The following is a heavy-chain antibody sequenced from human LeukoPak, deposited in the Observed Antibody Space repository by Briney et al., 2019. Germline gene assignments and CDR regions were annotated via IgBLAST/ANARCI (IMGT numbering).Heavy chain of an antibody. D-gene: IGHD3-22*01. V-gene: IGHV1-18*01. J-gene: IGHJ4*02. CDR3: ARGYDSSGYPSPGYDY. CDR1: GYTFISYG. Sequence: ASVKVSCKASGYTFISYGISWVRQAPEQGLEWMGWISAYNGNTNYAQKLQGRVTMTTATSTSTAYMELRSLRSDDTAVYYCARGYDSSGYPSPGYDYWGQGTLVTVSS. CDR2: ISAYNGNT.